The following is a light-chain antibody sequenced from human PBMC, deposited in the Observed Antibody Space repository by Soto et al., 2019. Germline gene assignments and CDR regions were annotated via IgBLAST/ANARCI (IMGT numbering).Light chain of an antibody. CDR3: SSSTSSSTPYVV. V-gene: IGLV2-14*01. J-gene: IGLJ2*01. CDR1: NSDVGGYNY. CDR2: EVS. Sequence: QSALTQPASVSGSPGQSITISCTGTNSDVGGYNYVSWYQQHPGKAPKLMIYEVSNRPSGVSNRFSGSKSGNTASLTISGLQAEDEADYYCSSSTSSSTPYVVFGGGTKLTVL.